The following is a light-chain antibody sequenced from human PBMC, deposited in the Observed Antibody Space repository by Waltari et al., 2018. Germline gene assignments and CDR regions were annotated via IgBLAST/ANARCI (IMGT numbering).Light chain of an antibody. J-gene: IGKJ1*01. V-gene: IGKV1-5*03. CDR1: QSVNRW. CDR3: QQYEAFPVT. Sequence: DIQMTQSPSTLSASVGDRVTITCRASQSVNRWLAWYQQKPGKAPKLLISKASALQNGVAPRFSGGGSGTEFTLTISNLQPEDSAMYYCQQYEAFPVTFGQGTKVEIK. CDR2: KAS.